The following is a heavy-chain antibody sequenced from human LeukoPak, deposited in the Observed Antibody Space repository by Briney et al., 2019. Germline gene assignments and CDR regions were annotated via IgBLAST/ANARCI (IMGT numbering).Heavy chain of an antibody. CDR3: ARDWVSGP. D-gene: IGHD3-16*01. CDR1: GFTFSSYS. V-gene: IGHV3-48*01. Sequence: PGESLKISCAASGFTFSSYSMNWVRQAPGKGLEWVSYVSSSSSTIYYADSVKGRFTISRDNAKNSLYLQMNSLRAEDTAVYYCARDWVSGPWGQGTLVTVSS. CDR2: VSSSSSTI. J-gene: IGHJ4*02.